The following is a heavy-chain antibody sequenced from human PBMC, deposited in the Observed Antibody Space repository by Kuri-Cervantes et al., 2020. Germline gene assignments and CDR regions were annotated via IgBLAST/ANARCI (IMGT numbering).Heavy chain of an antibody. CDR2: IYHSGST. CDR3: ARWILYGGNPRAFDY. D-gene: IGHD4-23*01. V-gene: IGHV4-38-2*01. CDR1: GYSISSGYF. Sequence: SETLSLTCAVSGYSISSGYFWGWVRQPPGKGLEWIGSIYHSGSTYYNPSLKSRVTISVDTSKNQFSLKLSSVTAADTAVYYCARWILYGGNPRAFDYWGQGTRVTVSS. J-gene: IGHJ4*02.